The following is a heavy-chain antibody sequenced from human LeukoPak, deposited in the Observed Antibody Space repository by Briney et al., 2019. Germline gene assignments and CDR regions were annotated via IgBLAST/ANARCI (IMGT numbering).Heavy chain of an antibody. CDR3: VRDAGDYDFWSGYFGNNWFDP. D-gene: IGHD3-3*01. Sequence: ASVTVSCKTSGYTFTGYYIHWVRQAPGQGLEWMGWINPNSGGTNYAQKFQGRVTMTRDTSISIVYMELSRLRSDDTAVYYCVRDAGDYDFWSGYFGNNWFDPWGQGTLVAVSS. CDR2: INPNSGGT. CDR1: GYTFTGYY. J-gene: IGHJ5*02. V-gene: IGHV1-2*02.